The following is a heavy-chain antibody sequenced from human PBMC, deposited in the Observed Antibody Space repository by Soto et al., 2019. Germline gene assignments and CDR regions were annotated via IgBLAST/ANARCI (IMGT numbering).Heavy chain of an antibody. CDR2: ISAYNGNT. V-gene: IGHV1-18*01. Sequence: GASVKVSCKASGYTFTSYGISWVRQAPGQGLEWMGWISAYNGNTNYAQKLQGRVTMTTDTSTSTAYMELRSLRSDDTAVYYCGSGMEPRDGYKPPHAEYFQHWGQGTLVTVSS. CDR1: GYTFTSYG. D-gene: IGHD5-12*01. CDR3: GSGMEPRDGYKPPHAEYFQH. J-gene: IGHJ1*01.